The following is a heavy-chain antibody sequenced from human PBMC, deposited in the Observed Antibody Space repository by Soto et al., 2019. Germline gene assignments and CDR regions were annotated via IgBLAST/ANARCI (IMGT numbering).Heavy chain of an antibody. D-gene: IGHD6-19*01. Sequence: GGSLRLSCSASGFTFTSNAMGWVRQAPGKGPQWVSAITGGGGTTHYADSVKGRFTISRDNSKNTLYLQMNSLRADDTAVYYCAKISEAVAGTVYGYWGQGTLVTVSS. CDR3: AKISEAVAGTVYGY. V-gene: IGHV3-23*01. CDR1: GFTFTSNA. J-gene: IGHJ4*02. CDR2: ITGGGGTT.